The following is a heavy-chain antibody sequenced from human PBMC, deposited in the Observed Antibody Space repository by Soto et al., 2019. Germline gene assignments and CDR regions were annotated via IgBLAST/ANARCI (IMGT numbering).Heavy chain of an antibody. Sequence: ASVKVSCKASGYTFTSYDINWVRQATGQGLEWMGWMNPNSGNTGYAQKFQGRVTMTRNTSISTAYMELSSLRSEDTAVYYCARDLVTMVRGAHYGMDVWGQGTTVTVSS. CDR2: MNPNSGNT. CDR3: ARDLVTMVRGAHYGMDV. CDR1: GYTFTSYD. J-gene: IGHJ6*02. D-gene: IGHD3-10*01. V-gene: IGHV1-8*01.